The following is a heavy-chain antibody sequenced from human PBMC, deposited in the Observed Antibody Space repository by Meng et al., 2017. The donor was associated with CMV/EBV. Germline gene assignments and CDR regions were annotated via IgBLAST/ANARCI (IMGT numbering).Heavy chain of an antibody. CDR2: IYYSGST. CDR1: GGSISSGDYY. J-gene: IGHJ4*02. Sequence: QVRLQQSGPGLVKPSQTRSLTCTVSGGSISSGDYYWRWIRQPPGKGLEWIGYIYYSGSTYYNPSLKSRVTISVDTSKNQFSLKLSSVTAADTAVYYCARVTSRVAGAFDYWGQGTLVTVSS. CDR3: ARVTSRVAGAFDY. V-gene: IGHV4-30-4*01. D-gene: IGHD1-14*01.